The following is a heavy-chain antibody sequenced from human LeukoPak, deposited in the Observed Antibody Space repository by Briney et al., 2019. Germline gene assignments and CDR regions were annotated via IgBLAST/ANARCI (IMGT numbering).Heavy chain of an antibody. J-gene: IGHJ4*02. CDR2: IIQDESEK. CDR1: GFTFNRYW. Sequence: GGSLRLSCAASGFTFNRYWMSWVSQAPGKGLEWVANIIQDESEKYYVESVEDRFTISRDNAKNSLYLQMDSLRADDTAVYYCARAPGPDYYDSSGSTYYFDYWGQGTLVTVSS. D-gene: IGHD3-22*01. CDR3: ARAPGPDYYDSSGSTYYFDY. V-gene: IGHV3-7*01.